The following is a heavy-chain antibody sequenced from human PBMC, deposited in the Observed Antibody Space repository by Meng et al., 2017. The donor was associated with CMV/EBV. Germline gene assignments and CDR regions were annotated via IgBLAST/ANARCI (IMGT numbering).Heavy chain of an antibody. CDR1: GYSISSGYY. J-gene: IGHJ4*02. V-gene: IGHV4-38-2*02. CDR3: ARVTPSIVGATSFDY. CDR2: IYHSGST. Sequence: PETLSLTCTVSGYSISSGYYWGWIRQPPGKGLEWIGSIYHSGSTYYNPSLKSRVTISVDTSKNQFSLNLTSVTAADTAVYYCARVTPSIVGATSFDYWGQGTLVTVSS. D-gene: IGHD1-26*01.